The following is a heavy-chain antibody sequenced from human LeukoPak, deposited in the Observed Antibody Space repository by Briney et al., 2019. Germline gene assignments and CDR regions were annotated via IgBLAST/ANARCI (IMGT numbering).Heavy chain of an antibody. D-gene: IGHD6-19*01. CDR3: ALTVAGTFDY. CDR2: IIPIFGTA. J-gene: IGHJ4*02. Sequence: ASVKVSCKASGGTFSSYAISWVRQAPGQGLEWMGGIIPIFGTANYAQKFRGRVTITADESTSTAYMELSSLRSEDTAVYYCALTVAGTFDYWGQGTLVTVSS. CDR1: GGTFSSYA. V-gene: IGHV1-69*13.